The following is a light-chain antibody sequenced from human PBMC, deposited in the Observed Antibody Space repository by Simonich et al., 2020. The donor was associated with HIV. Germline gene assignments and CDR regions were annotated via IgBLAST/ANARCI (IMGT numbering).Light chain of an antibody. CDR2: EVS. V-gene: IGLV2-8*01. Sequence: QSALTQPPSASGSPGQSVTISCTGTSSDVGGYNYVSWYQQHPGKVPKLMIYEVSTRPSGVPDRFSGSKSGNTASLTVSGLQAEDEADYYCNSYTSSSTYVFGTGTTVTVL. CDR3: NSYTSSSTYV. J-gene: IGLJ1*01. CDR1: SSDVGGYNY.